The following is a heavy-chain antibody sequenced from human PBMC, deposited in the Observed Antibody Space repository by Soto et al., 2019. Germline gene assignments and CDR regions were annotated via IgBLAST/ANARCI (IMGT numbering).Heavy chain of an antibody. D-gene: IGHD6-13*01. CDR3: ACALQQLDYNCMDV. J-gene: IGHJ6*02. CDR2: IYYSGST. V-gene: IGHV4-59*01. CDR1: GGSISSYY. Sequence: PSETLSLTCTVSGGSISSYYWSWIRQPPGKGLEWIGYIYYSGSTNYNPSLKSRVTISVDTSKNQFSLKLSSVTAADTAVYYCACALQQLDYNCMDVWGQGTMVTVSS.